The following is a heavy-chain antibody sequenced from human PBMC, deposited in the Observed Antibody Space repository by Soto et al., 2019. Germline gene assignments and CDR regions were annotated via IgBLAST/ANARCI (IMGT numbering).Heavy chain of an antibody. CDR3: AKEMPHSAGGSLAFDY. CDR2: ISASGDKT. Sequence: EVQLLESGGGLVQPGAPLRLSCAASGFTFKNHAMSWVRQAPGKRLEWISAISASGDKTYYADSVKGRFTISRDNSKNTLYLQMSNLRAEDTAVYYCAKEMPHSAGGSLAFDYWGQGTLVTVSS. V-gene: IGHV3-23*01. J-gene: IGHJ4*02. D-gene: IGHD6-13*01. CDR1: GFTFKNHA.